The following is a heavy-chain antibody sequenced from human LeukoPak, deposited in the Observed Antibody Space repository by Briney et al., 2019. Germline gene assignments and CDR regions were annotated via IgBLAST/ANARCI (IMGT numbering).Heavy chain of an antibody. CDR2: ISGSGGST. D-gene: IGHD3-9*01. Sequence: GGSLRLSCAASGFTFSSYAMSWVRQAPGKGLEWVSAISGSGGSTYCADSVKGRFTISRDNSKNTLYLQMNSLRAEDTAVYYCAKGHLLRYFDWLPYFDYWGQGALVTVSS. CDR1: GFTFSSYA. V-gene: IGHV3-23*01. J-gene: IGHJ4*02. CDR3: AKGHLLRYFDWLPYFDY.